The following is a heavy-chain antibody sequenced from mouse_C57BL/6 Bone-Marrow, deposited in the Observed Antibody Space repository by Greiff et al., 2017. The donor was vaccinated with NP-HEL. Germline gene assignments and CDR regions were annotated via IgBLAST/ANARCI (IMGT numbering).Heavy chain of an antibody. CDR2: IDPSDSYT. CDR3: ARSRGSSYFDY. V-gene: IGHV1-59*01. J-gene: IGHJ2*01. CDR1: GYTFTSYW. D-gene: IGHD1-1*01. Sequence: QVQLQQPGAELVRPGTSVKLSCKASGYTFTSYWMHWVKQRPGQGLEWIGVIDPSDSYTNYNQKFKGKATLTVDTSSSTAYMQLSSLTSEDSAVYYCARSRGSSYFDYWGQGTTLTVSS.